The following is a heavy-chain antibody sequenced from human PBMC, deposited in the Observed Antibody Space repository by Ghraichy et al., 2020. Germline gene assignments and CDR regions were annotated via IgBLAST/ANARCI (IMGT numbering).Heavy chain of an antibody. V-gene: IGHV3-7*04. CDR1: GFTFNTYY. CDR3: GRGGYIYGSNPVDY. J-gene: IGHJ4*02. Sequence: GGSLRLSCAASGFTFNTYYMTWVRQAPGKGLEWVANIKQDGSERYYADSVKGRFTISRDNAKDSVYLQMSSLRAEDTAVYFCGRGGYIYGSNPVDYWGQGTQGTVSS. CDR2: IKQDGSER. D-gene: IGHD5-18*01.